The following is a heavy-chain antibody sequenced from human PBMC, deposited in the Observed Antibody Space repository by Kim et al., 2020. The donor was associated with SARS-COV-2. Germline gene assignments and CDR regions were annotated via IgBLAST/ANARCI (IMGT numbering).Heavy chain of an antibody. CDR2: IYTSGST. CDR1: GGSISSGSYY. CDR3: ARDRGIAVAGRRRNWFDP. Sequence: SETLSLTCTVSGGSISSGSYYWSWIRQPAGKGLEWIGRIYTSGSTNYNPSLKSRVTISVDTSKNQFSLKLSSVTAADTAVYYCARDRGIAVAGRRRNWFDPWGQGTLVTVSS. V-gene: IGHV4-61*02. D-gene: IGHD6-19*01. J-gene: IGHJ5*02.